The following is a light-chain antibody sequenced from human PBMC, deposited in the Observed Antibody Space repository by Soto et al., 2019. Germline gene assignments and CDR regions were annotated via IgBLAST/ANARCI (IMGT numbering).Light chain of an antibody. CDR2: DAS. J-gene: IGKJ1*01. Sequence: IVLTQSPDTLSLYPGERATLSCRASQSVSSNYLAWYQQKLGQAPRLLIYDASRRATGIPNRFSGSGSGTDFTLTISRLEPEDFVVYYCQQYGRSPTFGQGTKVDI. CDR1: QSVSSNY. CDR3: QQYGRSPT. V-gene: IGKV3-20*01.